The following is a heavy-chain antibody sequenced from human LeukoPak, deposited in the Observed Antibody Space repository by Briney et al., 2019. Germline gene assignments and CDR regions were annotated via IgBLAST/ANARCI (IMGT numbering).Heavy chain of an antibody. D-gene: IGHD5-12*01. V-gene: IGHV1-18*01. J-gene: IGHJ4*02. CDR2: ISAYNGNT. CDR3: ARSLVAPEDY. Sequence: ASVKVSCKGSVYTFTRYGISWVRQAPGQGVEWMGGISAYNGNTNYAQTLPGRVTMTTDTSTSTAYMELRSLRSDDTAVYYCARSLVAPEDYWGQGTLVTVSS. CDR1: VYTFTRYG.